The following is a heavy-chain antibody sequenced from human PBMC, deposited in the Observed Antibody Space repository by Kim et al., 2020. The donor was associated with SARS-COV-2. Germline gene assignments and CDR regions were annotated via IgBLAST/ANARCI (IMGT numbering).Heavy chain of an antibody. CDR3: FPTRAPLRDN. V-gene: IGHV3-23*01. J-gene: IGHJ4*02. CDR1: GFTFSSYG. Sequence: GGSLRLSCAATGFTFSSYGMSWVRQAPGKGLEGVSSISGGGGSTFYADSVKGRFTISRDTTTNTLFLQMNSLRAEDTAVYYCFPTRAPLRDNWGQGTLVTVSS. CDR2: ISGGGGST.